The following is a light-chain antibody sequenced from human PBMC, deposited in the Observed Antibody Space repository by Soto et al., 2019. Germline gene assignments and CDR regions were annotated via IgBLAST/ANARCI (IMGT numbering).Light chain of an antibody. CDR1: QSISNH. CDR2: AAS. CDR3: QQYNNWPPWT. V-gene: IGKV1-39*01. Sequence: DIQMTQSPSSLSASVADRVIIPCRASQSISNHLNWYQQKPGKAPKLLIFAASSLQSGVPSRFSGSRSGPDFTLTISSLQPEDFAVYYCQQYNNWPPWTFGQGTKVDIK. J-gene: IGKJ1*01.